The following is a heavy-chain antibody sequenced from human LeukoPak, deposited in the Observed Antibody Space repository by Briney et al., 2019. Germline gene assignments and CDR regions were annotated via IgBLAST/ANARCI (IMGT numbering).Heavy chain of an antibody. J-gene: IGHJ4*02. D-gene: IGHD3-3*01. Sequence: ASVKVSCKASGYTFTSYDINWVRQATGQGLEWMGWMNPNSGNTGYAQKFQGRVTMTRNTSISTAYMELSSLRSEDTAVYYCARGATLYDFWSGYQNFDYWGQGTLVTVSS. V-gene: IGHV1-8*01. CDR1: GYTFTSYD. CDR3: ARGATLYDFWSGYQNFDY. CDR2: MNPNSGNT.